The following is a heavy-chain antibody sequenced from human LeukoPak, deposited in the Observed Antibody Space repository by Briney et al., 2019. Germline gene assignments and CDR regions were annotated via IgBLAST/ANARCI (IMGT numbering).Heavy chain of an antibody. CDR1: GGSFSGYY. V-gene: IGHV4-34*01. J-gene: IGHJ4*02. Sequence: SETLSLTCAVYGGSFSGYYWSWIRQPPGKGLEWIGEINHSGSTNYNPSLKSRVTISVDTSKNQFSLKLSSVTAADTAAYYCARGRSSGWYRQRPFYYWGQGTLVTVSS. CDR2: INHSGST. CDR3: ARGRSSGWYRQRPFYY. D-gene: IGHD6-19*01.